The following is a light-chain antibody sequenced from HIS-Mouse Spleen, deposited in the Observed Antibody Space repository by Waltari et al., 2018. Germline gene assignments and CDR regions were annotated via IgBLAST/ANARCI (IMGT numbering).Light chain of an antibody. V-gene: IGLV2-23*01. Sequence: QSALTQPASVSGSPGQSITISCTGTSSDVGSYNLVSWYQQHPGKAPKLMIYEGSKRTSGVSNRFSGCKSGNTASLTISGLQAEDEADYYCCSYAGSSTFWVFGGGTKLTVL. CDR3: CSYAGSSTFWV. CDR1: SSDVGSYNL. J-gene: IGLJ3*02. CDR2: EGS.